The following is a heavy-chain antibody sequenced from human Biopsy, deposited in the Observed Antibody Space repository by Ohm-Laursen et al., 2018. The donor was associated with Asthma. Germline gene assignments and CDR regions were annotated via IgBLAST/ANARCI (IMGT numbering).Heavy chain of an antibody. CDR3: ARAAITGIRGWFDP. CDR1: GGYLTGHY. CDR2: IDQSGYT. J-gene: IGHJ5*02. Sequence: SDTLSLTCTVYGGYLTGHYWNWIRQPPGKGLEWIGEIDQSGYTNYNPSLKSRVTISADTSKNQFHLNLSSVTAADMAVYFCARAAITGIRGWFDPWGQGTQVTVSS. V-gene: IGHV4-34*01. D-gene: IGHD1-20*01.